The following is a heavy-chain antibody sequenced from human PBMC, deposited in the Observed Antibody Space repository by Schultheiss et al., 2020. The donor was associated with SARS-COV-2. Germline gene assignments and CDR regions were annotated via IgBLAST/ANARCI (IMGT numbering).Heavy chain of an antibody. V-gene: IGHV4-30-4*01. J-gene: IGHJ5*02. CDR2: IDYSGRI. Sequence: SQTLSLTCTVSGGSIRSGESYWSWIRQSPGKGLEWIGYIDYSGRIFYNPSLKSRLTISVDTSKNQFSLNLSSVTAADTAVYYCARHPLLVAAAQWGWFDPWGQGTLVTVSS. CDR3: ARHPLLVAAAQWGWFDP. CDR1: GGSIRSGESY. D-gene: IGHD6-25*01.